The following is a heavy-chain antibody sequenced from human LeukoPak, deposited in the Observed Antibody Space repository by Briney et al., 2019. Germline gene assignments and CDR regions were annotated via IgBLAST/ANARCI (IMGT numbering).Heavy chain of an antibody. D-gene: IGHD1/OR15-1a*01. J-gene: IGHJ4*02. V-gene: IGHV3-23*01. CDR1: GFVFMRYA. Sequence: PGGSLRLSCAASGFVFMRYALTWVRQAPGKGLEWVSGVSAGGGRTYYSDSVKGRFTISRDNSKNTLYLQMTSLRAEDTAVYYCASGKQMGYWGQGTLVIVSS. CDR3: ASGKQMGY. CDR2: VSAGGGRT.